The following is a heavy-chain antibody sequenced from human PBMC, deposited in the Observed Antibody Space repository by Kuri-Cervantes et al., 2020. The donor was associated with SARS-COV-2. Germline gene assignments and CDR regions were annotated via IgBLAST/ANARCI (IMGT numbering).Heavy chain of an antibody. V-gene: IGHV3-48*01. CDR3: AKDDEDSGSYGDAFDI. CDR1: GFTFSSYS. Sequence: GESLKISCAASGFTFSSYSMNWVRQAPGKGLEWVSYISSSSSTIYYADSVKGRFTISRDNAKNSLYLQMNSLRAEDTAVYYCAKDDEDSGSYGDAFDIWGQGTMVTVS. CDR2: ISSSSSTI. D-gene: IGHD1-26*01. J-gene: IGHJ3*02.